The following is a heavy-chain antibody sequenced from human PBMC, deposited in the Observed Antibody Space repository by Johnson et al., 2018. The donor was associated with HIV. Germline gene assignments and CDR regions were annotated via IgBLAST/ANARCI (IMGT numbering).Heavy chain of an antibody. CDR1: GFTFDDYG. CDR3: AKGYYDSPFGFDI. CDR2: MSHDGSNK. D-gene: IGHD3-3*01. Sequence: QVQLVESGGGVVRPGGSLRLSCAASGFTFDDYGMHWVRQAPGKGLEWVALMSHDGSNKYYTDPVKGRFTISRDNSKNALYLQMHNLTTEDTAVYYCAKGYYDSPFGFDIWGQGTMVIVSS. J-gene: IGHJ3*02. V-gene: IGHV3-30*18.